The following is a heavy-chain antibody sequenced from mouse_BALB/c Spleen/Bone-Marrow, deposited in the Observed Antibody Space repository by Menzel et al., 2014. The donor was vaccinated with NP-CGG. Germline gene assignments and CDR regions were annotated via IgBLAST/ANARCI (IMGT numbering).Heavy chain of an antibody. V-gene: IGHV7-3*02. CDR2: ISNKANGYTK. Sequence: EVMVVESGGGLVQPGGSLRLSCTTSGFTFTDYYMNWVRQPPGKALEWLGFISNKANGYTKECSASVKGRFTISRDTTQNNLYLQMTTLRAEDNATYYCAKDKGRVFFDYWGQGTTLTVSS. CDR1: GFTFTDYY. CDR3: AKDKGRVFFDY. J-gene: IGHJ2*01.